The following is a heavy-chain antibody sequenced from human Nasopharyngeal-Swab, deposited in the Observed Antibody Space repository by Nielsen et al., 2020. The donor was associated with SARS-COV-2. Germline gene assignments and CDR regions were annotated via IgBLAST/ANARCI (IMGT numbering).Heavy chain of an antibody. CDR1: GFTFSSYS. D-gene: IGHD6-13*01. CDR2: ISSSSSYI. J-gene: IGHJ4*02. V-gene: IGHV3-21*04. CDR3: AKGDSSSWYVGEFDY. Sequence: GGSLRLSCAASGFTFSSYSMNWVRQAPGKGLEWVSSISSSSSYIYYADSVKGRFTISRDNAKNSLYLQMNSLRAEDTALYYCAKGDSSSWYVGEFDYWGQGTLVTVSS.